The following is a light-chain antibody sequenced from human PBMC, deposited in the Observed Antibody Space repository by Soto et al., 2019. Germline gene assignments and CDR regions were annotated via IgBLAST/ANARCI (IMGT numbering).Light chain of an antibody. Sequence: QSVLTQPPSVSGAPGQRVTISCTGSSSNIGAGYDVHWYQQLPGTAPKRLIYGNSNRPSGVPDRFSGSKSGTSASLAITGLQAEDEADYYCHSYDSSLSAWVFGGGTKLTVL. J-gene: IGLJ3*02. CDR1: SSNIGAGYD. CDR2: GNS. V-gene: IGLV1-40*01. CDR3: HSYDSSLSAWV.